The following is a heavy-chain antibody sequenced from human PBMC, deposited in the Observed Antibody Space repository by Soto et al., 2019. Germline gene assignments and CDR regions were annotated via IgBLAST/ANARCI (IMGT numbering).Heavy chain of an antibody. CDR2: INHSGST. V-gene: IGHV4-34*01. J-gene: IGHJ4*02. D-gene: IGHD3-22*01. CDR3: ARGPYYYDSSGYYPFDY. CDR1: GGSFSGYY. Sequence: SETLSLTCAVYGGSFSGYYWSWIRQPPGKGLEWIGEINHSGSTNYNPSLKSRVTISVDTSKNQFSLKLSSVTAADTAVYYCARGPYYYDSSGYYPFDYWGQGTLVTVFS.